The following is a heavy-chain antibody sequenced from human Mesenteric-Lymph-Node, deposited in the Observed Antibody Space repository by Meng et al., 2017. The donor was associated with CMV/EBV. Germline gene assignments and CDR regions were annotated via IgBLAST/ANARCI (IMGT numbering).Heavy chain of an antibody. V-gene: IGHV3-30*04. CDR2: ISYDGSNK. D-gene: IGHD3-16*01. J-gene: IGHJ5*02. Sequence: GESLKISCAASGFTFSSYAMHWVRQAPGKGLEWVAVISYDGSNKYYADSVKGRFTISRDNSKNTLSLQMNSLRAEDTAVYYCARDPRLGGSGLFDPWGQGTLVTVSS. CDR3: ARDPRLGGSGLFDP. CDR1: GFTFSSYA.